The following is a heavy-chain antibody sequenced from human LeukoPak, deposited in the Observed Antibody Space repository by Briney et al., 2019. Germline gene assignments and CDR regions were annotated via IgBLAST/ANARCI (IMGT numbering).Heavy chain of an antibody. CDR3: ARGDDTATVSGGYNWFDP. Sequence: GGSLRLSCAASGFSFSSYSMNWVRQAPGKGLEWVSCISSSSSYIYYADSVKGRFTISRDNANNSLYLQMNSLTVEDTAVYYCARGDDTATVSGGYNWFDPWGQRTLVTVSS. D-gene: IGHD5-18*01. V-gene: IGHV3-21*01. CDR2: ISSSSSYI. CDR1: GFSFSSYS. J-gene: IGHJ5*02.